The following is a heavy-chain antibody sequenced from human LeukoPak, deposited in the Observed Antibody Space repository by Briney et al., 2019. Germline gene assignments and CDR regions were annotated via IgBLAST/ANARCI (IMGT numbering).Heavy chain of an antibody. Sequence: SVKVSCKASGGTFSSYTISWVRQAPGQGLEWMGRIIPILGIANYAQKFQGRVTITADKSTSTAYMELSSLRSEDTAVYYCETYGDYLLHPYFDYRGQGTLVTVSS. CDR1: GGTFSSYT. D-gene: IGHD4-17*01. J-gene: IGHJ4*02. CDR3: ETYGDYLLHPYFDY. V-gene: IGHV1-69*02. CDR2: IIPILGIA.